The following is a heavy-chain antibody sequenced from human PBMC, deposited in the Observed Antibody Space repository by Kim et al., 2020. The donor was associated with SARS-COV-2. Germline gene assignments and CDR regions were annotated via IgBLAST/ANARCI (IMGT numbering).Heavy chain of an antibody. Sequence: GGSLRLSCAASGFTFSSYAMHWVRQAPGKGLEWVAVISYDGSNKYYADSVKGRFTISRDNSKNTLYLQMNSLRAEDTAVYYCARDGAYYYGSGGGGMDVWGQGTTVTVSS. V-gene: IGHV3-30*04. CDR2: ISYDGSNK. D-gene: IGHD3-10*01. CDR1: GFTFSSYA. CDR3: ARDGAYYYGSGGGGMDV. J-gene: IGHJ6*02.